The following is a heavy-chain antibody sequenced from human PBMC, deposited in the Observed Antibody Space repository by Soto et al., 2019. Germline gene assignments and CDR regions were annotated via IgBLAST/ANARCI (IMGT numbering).Heavy chain of an antibody. V-gene: IGHV1-58*01. CDR1: GFTFTSSA. Sequence: QMQLVQSGPEVKKPGTSVKVSCKASGFTFTSSAVQWVRQARGQRLEWIGWIVVGSGNTNYAQKFQERVTITRDMSTSTAYMELSSLRSEDTAVYYCAADLLGYYYYGMDVWGQGTTVTVSS. J-gene: IGHJ6*02. D-gene: IGHD2-15*01. CDR3: AADLLGYYYYGMDV. CDR2: IVVGSGNT.